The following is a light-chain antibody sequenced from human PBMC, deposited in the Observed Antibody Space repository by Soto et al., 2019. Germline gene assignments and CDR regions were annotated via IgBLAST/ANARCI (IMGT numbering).Light chain of an antibody. V-gene: IGKV1-5*01. CDR3: QQYNSYPWT. J-gene: IGKJ1*01. Sequence: GDRVTITCRASQTITTWMAWYQQKPGKAPKLLVYDASTLQSGVATRFSGSGSGTEFTLIISGLQPEDSATYYCQQYNSYPWTFGQGTKVDI. CDR1: QTITTW. CDR2: DAS.